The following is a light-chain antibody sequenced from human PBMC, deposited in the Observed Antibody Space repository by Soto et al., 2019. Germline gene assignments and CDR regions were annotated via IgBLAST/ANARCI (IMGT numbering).Light chain of an antibody. Sequence: QSVLTQPPSASGTPGQSVTISCSGSSSNIGSNTVNWYQQVPGTAPKLLIYSNNQRPSGVPDRFSASKSGTSASLAIGGLQSEDGADYYCAAWDDSLNGRVFGAGTKSPS. CDR2: SNN. CDR1: SSNIGSNT. V-gene: IGLV1-44*01. CDR3: AAWDDSLNGRV. J-gene: IGLJ1*01.